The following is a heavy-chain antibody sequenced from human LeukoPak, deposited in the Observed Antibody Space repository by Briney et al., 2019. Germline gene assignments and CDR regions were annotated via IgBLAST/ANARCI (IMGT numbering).Heavy chain of an antibody. CDR2: ISSRSYAI. CDR1: GFTFSNYS. J-gene: IGHJ4*02. Sequence: GGSLRLSCAASGFTFSNYSMNWVRQAPGKGLEWVSYISSRSYAIYYADSVKGRFTISRDNAKNSLYLQMNSLRDEDTAVYYCARDRLRGYYYGSGSTAYYFDYWGQGTLVTVSS. CDR3: ARDRLRGYYYGSGSTAYYFDY. V-gene: IGHV3-48*02. D-gene: IGHD3-10*01.